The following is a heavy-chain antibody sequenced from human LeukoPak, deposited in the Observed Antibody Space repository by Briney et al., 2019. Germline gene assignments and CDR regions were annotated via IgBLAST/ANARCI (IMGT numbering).Heavy chain of an antibody. J-gene: IGHJ4*02. CDR1: GFTFSSYA. CDR2: ISGSGGST. Sequence: GGSLRLSCAASGFTFSSYAMSWVRQAPGKGLEWVSAISGSGGSTYYADSVKGRFTISRDNSKNTLYLQMNSLRAEDTAVYYCAKGLGTVTGGRYYFDYWGQGTLVTVSS. D-gene: IGHD4-4*01. V-gene: IGHV3-23*01. CDR3: AKGLGTVTGGRYYFDY.